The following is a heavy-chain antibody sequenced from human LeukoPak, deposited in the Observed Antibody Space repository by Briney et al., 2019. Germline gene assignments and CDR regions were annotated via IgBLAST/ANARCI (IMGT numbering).Heavy chain of an antibody. D-gene: IGHD2-15*01. V-gene: IGHV3-30*18. Sequence: GRSLRLSCAASGFTFRSYCMHWVRQAPGKGLEWVAVMSFDGSDKHYSDSVKGRFTISRDNSKHTLYLQMSSLRAEDTAVYYCAKDCRGGAVVVAAPQFDYWGQGTLVTVSS. CDR1: GFTFRSYC. J-gene: IGHJ4*02. CDR2: MSFDGSDK. CDR3: AKDCRGGAVVVAAPQFDY.